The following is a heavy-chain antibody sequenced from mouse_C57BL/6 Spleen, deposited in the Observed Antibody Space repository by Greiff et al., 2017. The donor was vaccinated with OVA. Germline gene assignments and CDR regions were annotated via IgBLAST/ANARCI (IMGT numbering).Heavy chain of an antibody. J-gene: IGHJ2*01. Sequence: VQLQQSGAELVKPGASVKMSCKASGYTFTSYWITWVKQRPGQGLEWIGDIYPGSGSTNYNEKFKSKATLTVDTSSSTAYMQLSSLTSEDSAVYYCARGAVVATSNFDYWGQGTTLTVSS. V-gene: IGHV1-55*01. CDR3: ARGAVVATSNFDY. CDR2: IYPGSGST. D-gene: IGHD1-1*01. CDR1: GYTFTSYW.